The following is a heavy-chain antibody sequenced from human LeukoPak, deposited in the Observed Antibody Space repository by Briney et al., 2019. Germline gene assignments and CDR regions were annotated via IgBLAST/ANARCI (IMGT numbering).Heavy chain of an antibody. Sequence: ASVKVSCKASGYTFTGYYIHWMRQAPGQGLEWMGWINPNSGGTNYAQKFQGRVTMTRDTSISTAYMELSRLRSDDTAVYYCARDWRLADDRRFRLAAIRCSLDPWGQGTLVTVSS. CDR2: INPNSGGT. V-gene: IGHV1-2*02. J-gene: IGHJ5*02. CDR1: GYTFTGYY. CDR3: ARDWRLADDRRFRLAAIRCSLDP. D-gene: IGHD2-15*01.